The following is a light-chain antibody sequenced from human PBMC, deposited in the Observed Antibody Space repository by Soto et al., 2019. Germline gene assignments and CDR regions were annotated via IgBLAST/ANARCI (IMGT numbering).Light chain of an antibody. CDR2: DVS. Sequence: QSVLTQPASVSGSPGQSITISCTGTSSDVGSYNYVSWYQQYPGKAPKLMISDVSNRPSGVSYRFSGSKSGNTASLTISGLQADDEADYYCSSYTTSSTHVVFGGGTKLTVL. J-gene: IGLJ2*01. CDR3: SSYTTSSTHVV. V-gene: IGLV2-14*01. CDR1: SSDVGSYNY.